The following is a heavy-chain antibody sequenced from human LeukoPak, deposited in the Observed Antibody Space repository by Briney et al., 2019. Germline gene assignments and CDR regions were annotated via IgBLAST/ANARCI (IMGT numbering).Heavy chain of an antibody. J-gene: IGHJ4*02. D-gene: IGHD3-22*01. CDR3: ARGHYYDSSGYFDY. Sequence: ASVKVSCKASGYTFTGYYMHWVRQAPGQGLEWMGWINPNSGGTNYAQKFQGRVTMTRDTSTSTVYMELSSLRSEDTAVYYCARGHYYDSSGYFDYWGQGTLVTVSS. CDR1: GYTFTGYY. V-gene: IGHV1-2*02. CDR2: INPNSGGT.